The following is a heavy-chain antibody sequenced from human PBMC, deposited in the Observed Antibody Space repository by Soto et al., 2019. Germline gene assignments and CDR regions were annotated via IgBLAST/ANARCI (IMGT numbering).Heavy chain of an antibody. CDR3: ARGGGYGNYYYYGMDV. V-gene: IGHV1-46*01. CDR2: INPSGGST. J-gene: IGHJ6*02. Sequence: ASVKVSGKASGYTFTSYYMHWVRQAPGQGLEWMGIINPSGGSTSYAQKFQGRVTMTRDTSTSTVYMELSSLRSEDTAVYYCARGGGYGNYYYYGMDVWGQGTTVTVSS. D-gene: IGHD5-12*01. CDR1: GYTFTSYY.